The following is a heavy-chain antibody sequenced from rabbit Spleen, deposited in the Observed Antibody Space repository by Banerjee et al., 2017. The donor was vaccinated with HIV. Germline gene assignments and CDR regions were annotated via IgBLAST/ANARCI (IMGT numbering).Heavy chain of an antibody. Sequence: QSLEESGGDLVKPGASLTLTCKASGFDFSSSDYMCWVRQAPGKGLEWISCIIGSSGGFTYSATWAKGRFTCSKTSSTTVTLQMTSLTVADTATYFCARAPYAGIAVYGYAQNLWGQGTLVTVS. CDR2: IIGSSGGFT. D-gene: IGHD6-1*01. CDR3: ARAPYAGIAVYGYAQNL. V-gene: IGHV1S40*01. CDR1: GFDFSSSDY. J-gene: IGHJ4*01.